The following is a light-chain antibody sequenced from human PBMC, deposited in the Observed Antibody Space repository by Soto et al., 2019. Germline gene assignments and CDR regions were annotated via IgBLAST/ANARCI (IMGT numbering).Light chain of an antibody. V-gene: IGLV1-47*02. J-gene: IGLJ3*02. CDR3: ATWDDSLSGWV. Sequence: QSVLTQPPSASGTPGQRVPISCSGSSSDIGNSYVYWYRQLPGTAPKLLIYANNQRPSGVPDRFSGSKSGTSASLAISGLRSEDEADYYCATWDDSLSGWVFGGGTKVTVL. CDR2: ANN. CDR1: SSDIGNSY.